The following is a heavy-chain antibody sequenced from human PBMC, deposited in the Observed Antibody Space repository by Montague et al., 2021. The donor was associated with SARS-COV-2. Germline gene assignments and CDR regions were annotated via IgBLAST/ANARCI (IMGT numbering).Heavy chain of an antibody. J-gene: IGHJ3*02. D-gene: IGHD3-22*01. CDR2: IYYNGYT. CDR1: GDSISTYY. Sequence: SETLSLTCTVSGDSISTYYWSWIRQPPGKGLEWIGFIYYNGYTNYNPSLKSRVTITIDTSKNQFSLRLSSVTAAATAVYFCARGGVTYYYDTSGYVNAFDNWGQGTMVTVSS. CDR3: ARGGVTYYYDTSGYVNAFDN. V-gene: IGHV4-59*01.